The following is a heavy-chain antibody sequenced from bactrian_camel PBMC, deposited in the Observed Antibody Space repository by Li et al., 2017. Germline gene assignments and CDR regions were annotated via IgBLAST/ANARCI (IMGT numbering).Heavy chain of an antibody. CDR3: YCANAINY. D-gene: IGHD3*01. V-gene: IGHV3S1*01. Sequence: VQLVESGGGLVQPGGSLRLSCAASGYTYNDNCMGWFRQAPGKEREGVAVISTGSGRGFVADSVKGRFTVSADSAKKTLYLQLNSLKTEDTALYHCYCANAINYWGQGTQVTVS. J-gene: IGHJ4*01. CDR2: ISTGSGRG. CDR1: GYTYNDNC.